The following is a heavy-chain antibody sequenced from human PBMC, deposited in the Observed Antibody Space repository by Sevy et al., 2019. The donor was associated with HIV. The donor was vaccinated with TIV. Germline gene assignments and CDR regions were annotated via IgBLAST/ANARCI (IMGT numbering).Heavy chain of an antibody. J-gene: IGHJ4*02. D-gene: IGHD3-10*01. V-gene: IGHV3-30*03. CDR2: ISYDGSNK. Sequence: GGSLRLSCAASGFTFSSYGMHWVRQAPGKGLEWVAVISYDGSNKYYADSVKGRFTISRDNSKNTLYLQMNSLRVEDTAVYYCARDRRVEYGGSDYWGQGTLVTVSS. CDR3: ARDRRVEYGGSDY. CDR1: GFTFSSYG.